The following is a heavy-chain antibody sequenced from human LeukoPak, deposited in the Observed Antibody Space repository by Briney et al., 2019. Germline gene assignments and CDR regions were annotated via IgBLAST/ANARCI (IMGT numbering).Heavy chain of an antibody. CDR1: GFTFSSYA. J-gene: IGHJ4*02. V-gene: IGHV3-23*01. CDR3: AKDRKYSGSPTLFDY. CDR2: ISGSGGRT. D-gene: IGHD1-26*01. Sequence: GGSLRLSCAASGFTFSSYAMSWVSQAPGKGLEWVSAISGSGGRTYYADSVKGRFTISRDNSKNTLYLQMNSLRAEDTAVYYCAKDRKYSGSPTLFDYWGQGTLVTVSS.